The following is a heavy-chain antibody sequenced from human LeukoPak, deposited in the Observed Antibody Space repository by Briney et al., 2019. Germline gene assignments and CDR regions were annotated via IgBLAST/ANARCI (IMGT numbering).Heavy chain of an antibody. Sequence: SETLSLTCTVSGGSISSGDYYWSWIRQPPGKGLELIGYISYSGSTYYNPSLKSRVTISVDTSKNHFSLKLSSVTAADTAVYYCARGLPDFLTGYSYGAFDIWGQGTMVTVSS. J-gene: IGHJ3*02. CDR1: GGSISSGDYY. CDR2: ISYSGST. CDR3: ARGLPDFLTGYSYGAFDI. D-gene: IGHD3/OR15-3a*01. V-gene: IGHV4-30-4*02.